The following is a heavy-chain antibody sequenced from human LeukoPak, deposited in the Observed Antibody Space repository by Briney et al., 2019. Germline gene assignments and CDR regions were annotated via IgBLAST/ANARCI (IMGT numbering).Heavy chain of an antibody. Sequence: SVKVSCKMFGGTFSDCAITWLRQAPGQGLEWVGRIIPLFGTTKSAQGFQDRVTLSADKSTNTAYMELTSLRSDDTAVYYCASGAFTPVITFGPFSFESWGQGTLITVSS. CDR3: ASGAFTPVITFGPFSFES. J-gene: IGHJ4*02. CDR1: GGTFSDCA. V-gene: IGHV1-69*06. D-gene: IGHD3-16*01. CDR2: IIPLFGTT.